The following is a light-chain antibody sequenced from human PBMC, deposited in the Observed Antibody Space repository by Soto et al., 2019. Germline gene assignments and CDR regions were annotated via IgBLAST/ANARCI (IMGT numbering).Light chain of an antibody. Sequence: QSVLTQPASVSGYPGQSITFSCTGTSNDIGGYNYVSWYQQHPGKAPKLMIFDVSNRPSGVSYRFSGSKSGNTASLTISGLQAEDEADYYCSSYTSSSTLLFGGGTKLTV. CDR3: SSYTSSSTLL. V-gene: IGLV2-14*01. CDR2: DVS. J-gene: IGLJ2*01. CDR1: SNDIGGYNY.